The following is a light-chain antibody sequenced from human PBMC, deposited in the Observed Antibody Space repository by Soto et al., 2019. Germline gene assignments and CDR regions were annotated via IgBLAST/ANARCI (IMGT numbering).Light chain of an antibody. J-gene: IGLJ3*02. CDR2: EVN. CDR3: CSYAGSSIWV. Sequence: QSVLTQPASVSGSLGQSITISCSGSGIDVGNYNLVSWYQQQPGKAPKLIIYEVNKAPSGVSNRFSGSKSGNTASLTISGLQPDDESHYYCCSYAGSSIWVFGGGTKLTVL. V-gene: IGLV2-23*02. CDR1: GIDVGNYNL.